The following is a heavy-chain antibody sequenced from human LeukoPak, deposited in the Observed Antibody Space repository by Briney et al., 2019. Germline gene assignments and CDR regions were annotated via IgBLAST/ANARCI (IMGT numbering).Heavy chain of an antibody. Sequence: PSETLSLTCTVSSGSISSYYWSWIRQPAGKGLEWIGRIYTSGSTNYHPSLKGRVTVSLDTSKNQFSLKLTSVTAADTAVYYCARETGDYWVQGTLVTDSS. J-gene: IGHJ4*02. CDR1: SGSISSYY. CDR3: ARETGDY. V-gene: IGHV4-4*07. CDR2: IYTSGST. D-gene: IGHD3-10*01.